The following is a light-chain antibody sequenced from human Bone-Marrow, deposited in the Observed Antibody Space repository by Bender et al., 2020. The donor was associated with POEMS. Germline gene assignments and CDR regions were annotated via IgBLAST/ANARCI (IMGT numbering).Light chain of an antibody. CDR1: SGSIASNY. J-gene: IGLJ3*02. CDR2: EDD. Sequence: NFMLTQPHSVSESPGKTVTISCTRSSGSIASNYVQWYQQRPGSSPTTVIHEDDQRPSGVPDRFSGSSSGTIVTLTITEVQAEDEADYYCQSVDSSATYTVFGGGTKLTVL. V-gene: IGLV6-57*01. CDR3: QSVDSSATYTV.